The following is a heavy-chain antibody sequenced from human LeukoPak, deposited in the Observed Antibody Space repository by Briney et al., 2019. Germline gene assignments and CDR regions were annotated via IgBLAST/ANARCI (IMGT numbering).Heavy chain of an antibody. V-gene: IGHV3-9*01. J-gene: IGHJ3*02. CDR1: GFTFDDYA. CDR3: AKGSLYDILTGGPGDAFDI. Sequence: GGSLRLSCAASGFTFDDYAMHWVRQAPGKGLEWVSGISWNSGSIGYADSVKGRFTISRDNAKNSLYLQMNSLRAEDTALYYCAKGSLYDILTGGPGDAFDIWGQGTMVTVSS. CDR2: ISWNSGSI. D-gene: IGHD3-9*01.